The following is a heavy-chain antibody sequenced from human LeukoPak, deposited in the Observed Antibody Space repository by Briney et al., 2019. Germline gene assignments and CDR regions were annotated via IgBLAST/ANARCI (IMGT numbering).Heavy chain of an antibody. CDR2: MYHSGNT. CDR3: AKVSGPYLFDP. CDR1: GYSISSGYY. D-gene: IGHD3-10*01. J-gene: IGHJ5*02. Sequence: SETLSLTCTVSGYSISSGYYWGWIRQPPGKGLEWIASMYHSGNTYYNPSLRSRVTISIDTSKNQFSLRLSSVTVADTAVYYWAKVSGPYLFDPWGQGTLVTVSS. V-gene: IGHV4-38-2*02.